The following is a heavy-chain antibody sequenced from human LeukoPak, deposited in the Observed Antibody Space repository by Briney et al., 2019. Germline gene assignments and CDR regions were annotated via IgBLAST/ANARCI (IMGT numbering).Heavy chain of an antibody. V-gene: IGHV3-53*01. CDR1: GFTVSSNY. D-gene: IGHD3/OR15-3a*01. CDR3: ARGDLIEAFDI. Sequence: PGGSLRLSCAASGFTVSSNYMSWVRQAPGKGLEWVSVIYSGGSTCYADSVKGRFTISRDNFKNTLYLKMNSLRAGDTAVYYCARGDLIEAFDIWGQGTMVTVSS. CDR2: IYSGGST. J-gene: IGHJ3*02.